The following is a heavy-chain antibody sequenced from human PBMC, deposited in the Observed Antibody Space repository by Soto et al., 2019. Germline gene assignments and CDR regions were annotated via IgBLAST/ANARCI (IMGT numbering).Heavy chain of an antibody. V-gene: IGHV3-72*01. CDR2: IRDKADRYTT. Sequence: EVQLVESGGGLVQPGGSLRLSCAASGFTFSDHHMDWVRQAPGKGLEWVGRIRDKADRYTTVYAAFVKGRFTISRDESRHSMYLQMNSLKNEDTAVYYCAAIRGVVGYWGQGTLVTVSS. CDR3: AAIRGVVGY. CDR1: GFTFSDHH. D-gene: IGHD3-10*01. J-gene: IGHJ4*02.